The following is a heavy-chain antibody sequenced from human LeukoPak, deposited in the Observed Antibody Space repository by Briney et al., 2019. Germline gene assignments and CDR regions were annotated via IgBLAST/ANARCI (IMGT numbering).Heavy chain of an antibody. CDR3: ARGLRKNQPPDY. CDR2: ISAYNGNT. CDR1: GYTFTGYY. J-gene: IGHJ4*02. V-gene: IGHV1-18*04. D-gene: IGHD2-2*01. Sequence: ASVKVSRKASGYTFTGYYMHWVRQAPGQGLEWMGWISAYNGNTNYAQKLQGRVTMTTDTSTSTAYMELRSLRSDDTAVYYCARGLRKNQPPDYWGQGTLVTVSS.